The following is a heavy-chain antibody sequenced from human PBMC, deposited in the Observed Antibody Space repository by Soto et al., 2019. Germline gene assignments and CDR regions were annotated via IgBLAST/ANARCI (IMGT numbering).Heavy chain of an antibody. D-gene: IGHD3-3*01. V-gene: IGHV3-23*01. J-gene: IGHJ3*02. CDR3: AKWAGPILRFLEWLLLDAFDI. CDR1: GFTFSSYA. CDR2: ISGSGGST. Sequence: GGSLRLSCAASGFTFSSYAMSWVRQAPGKGLEWVSAISGSGGSTYYADSVKGRFTISRDNSKNTLYLQMNSLRAEDTAVYYCAKWAGPILRFLEWLLLDAFDIWGQGTMVTVSS.